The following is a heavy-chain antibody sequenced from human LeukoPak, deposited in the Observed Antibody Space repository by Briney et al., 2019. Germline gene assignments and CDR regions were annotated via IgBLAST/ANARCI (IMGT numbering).Heavy chain of an antibody. V-gene: IGHV3-7*01. CDR3: ARSTGWYPFPEY. J-gene: IGHJ4*02. D-gene: IGHD6-19*01. CDR1: SFSFSSYW. CDR2: INQGGSEK. Sequence: GGSLRLSCTASSFSFSSYWMTWVRQAPGKGLEWVASINQGGSEKYSVDSVKGRFTISRDDPKNSLYLQMNSLRAEDTSVYYCARSTGWYPFPEYWGQGTLVTVSS.